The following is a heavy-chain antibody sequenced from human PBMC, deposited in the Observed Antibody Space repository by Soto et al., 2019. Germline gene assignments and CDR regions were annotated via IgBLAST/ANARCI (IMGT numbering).Heavy chain of an antibody. J-gene: IGHJ4*02. Sequence: EVQLVESGGGLVQPGGSLRLSCAASGFSVTVSTNYMSWVRQAPGKGLEWVSVIYSGGSTHYADSVKGRFTISRDNSRNTLYLQMNSLRAEDTAVYYCTRDPGEYYFDWWGLGTLVTVS. V-gene: IGHV3-66*01. CDR3: TRDPGEYYFDW. CDR2: IYSGGST. CDR1: GFSVTVSTNY.